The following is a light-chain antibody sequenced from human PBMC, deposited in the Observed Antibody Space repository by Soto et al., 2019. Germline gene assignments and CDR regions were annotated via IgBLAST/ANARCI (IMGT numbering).Light chain of an antibody. CDR2: EVS. J-gene: IGLJ1*01. V-gene: IGLV2-14*01. Sequence: QSALTQPASVSGSPGQSITISCTGTSGDVGGYDFVSWYQHHPGKAPKLMISEVSDRPSGVSDRFSGSKSGNTASLTISGLQAEDEADYYCTSYTSSRTYVFXTGTKVTVL. CDR3: TSYTSSRTYV. CDR1: SGDVGGYDF.